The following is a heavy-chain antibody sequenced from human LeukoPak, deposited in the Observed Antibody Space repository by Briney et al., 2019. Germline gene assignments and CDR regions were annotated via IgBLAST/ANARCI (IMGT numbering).Heavy chain of an antibody. CDR3: ASRHYDFGYY. CDR2: ISYDGSNK. Sequence: GGSLRLSCAASGFAFSTYPVHWVRQAPGKGLEWVAVISYDGSNKYYADSVKGRFTISRNNSKNTLYLQMNSLRAEDTAIYYCASRHYDFGYYWGQGTLVTVSS. CDR1: GFAFSTYP. J-gene: IGHJ4*02. D-gene: IGHD4-17*01. V-gene: IGHV3-30*04.